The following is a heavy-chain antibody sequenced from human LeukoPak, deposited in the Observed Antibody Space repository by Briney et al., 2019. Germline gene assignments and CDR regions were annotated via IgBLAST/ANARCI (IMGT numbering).Heavy chain of an antibody. D-gene: IGHD6-13*01. CDR3: ARGLAAAGHLTAVDY. Sequence: SETLSLTCTVSGGSISSYYWSWIRQPPGKGLEWIGYIYYSGSSNYNPSLKSRVTISVDTSKNQFSLKLSSVTAADTAVYYCARGLAAAGHLTAVDYWGQGTLVTVSS. V-gene: IGHV4-59*01. CDR1: GGSISSYY. CDR2: IYYSGSS. J-gene: IGHJ4*02.